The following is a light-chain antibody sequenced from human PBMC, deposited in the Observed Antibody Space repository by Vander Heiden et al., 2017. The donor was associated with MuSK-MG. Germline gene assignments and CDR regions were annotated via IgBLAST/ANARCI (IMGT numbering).Light chain of an antibody. CDR3: QKYNNAPRT. V-gene: IGKV1-27*01. CDR1: QSISNY. Sequence: DFHLPQPPSPLSASLGDRLTFTCRASQSISNYLAWYQQKAGKVPKLLIYDASTWQPGVPARFSGSASGTDFTLTISSLEPEDVATYYCQKYNNAPRTFGQGTKVELK. CDR2: DAS. J-gene: IGKJ1*01.